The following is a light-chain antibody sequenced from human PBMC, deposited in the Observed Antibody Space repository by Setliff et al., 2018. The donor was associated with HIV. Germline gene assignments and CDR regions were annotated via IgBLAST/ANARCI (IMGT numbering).Light chain of an antibody. CDR1: SSDIGDYES. V-gene: IGLV2-11*01. J-gene: IGLJ2*01. CDR2: DVT. Sequence: QSALTQPPSASGSPGQSVTISCTGSSSDIGDYESVSWYQQHPGEVPKLMIYDVTKRPSGVSNRFSASKSGNTASLTISGLQAEDEAHYYCCSYAGGDTWIFGGGTKVT. CDR3: CSYAGGDTWI.